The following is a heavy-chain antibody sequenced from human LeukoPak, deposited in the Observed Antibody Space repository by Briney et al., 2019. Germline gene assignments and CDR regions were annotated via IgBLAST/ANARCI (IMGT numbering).Heavy chain of an antibody. CDR2: INPNSGGT. CDR1: GYTFTGHY. J-gene: IGHJ4*02. V-gene: IGHV1-2*02. Sequence: ASVKVSCKASGYTFTGHYMHWVRQAPGQGLEWMGWINPNSGGTNYAQKFQGRVTMTRDTSISTAYMELSRLRSDDTAVYYCARGLQKTAMVTYWGQGTLVTVSS. CDR3: ARGLQKTAMVTY. D-gene: IGHD5-18*01.